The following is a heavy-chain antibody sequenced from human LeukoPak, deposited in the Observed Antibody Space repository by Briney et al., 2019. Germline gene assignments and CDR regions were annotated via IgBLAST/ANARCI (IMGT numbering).Heavy chain of an antibody. D-gene: IGHD3-16*01. CDR3: ARSYGGVMGNCFDP. CDR2: ISSSSTYI. CDR1: GFTFSRYS. Sequence: GGSLRLSCAASGFTFSRYSINWVRQAPGKGLEWVSSISSSSTYIYYADSLKGRFTISRDNAKNSLYLQINNLRAEDTAVYYCARSYGGVMGNCFDPWGQGTLVTVSS. V-gene: IGHV3-21*01. J-gene: IGHJ5*02.